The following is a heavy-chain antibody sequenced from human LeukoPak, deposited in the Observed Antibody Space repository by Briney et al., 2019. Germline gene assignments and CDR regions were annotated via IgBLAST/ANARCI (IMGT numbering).Heavy chain of an antibody. CDR2: INPNSGGT. J-gene: IGHJ4*02. V-gene: IGHV1-2*02. Sequence: GASVKVSCKASGYTFTGYYMHWVRQAPGQGLEWMGWINPNSGGTNYAQKFQGRVTMTRDTSISTAYMELSRLRSDDTAVYYCARVPNYYDSSGYYPDYWGQGTLVTVSS. D-gene: IGHD3-22*01. CDR1: GYTFTGYY. CDR3: ARVPNYYDSSGYYPDY.